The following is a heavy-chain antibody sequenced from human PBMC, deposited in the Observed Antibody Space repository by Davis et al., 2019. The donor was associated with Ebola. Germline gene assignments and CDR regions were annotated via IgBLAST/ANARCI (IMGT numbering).Heavy chain of an antibody. J-gene: IGHJ5*02. Sequence: GSLRLSCAVSGGSISSSNWWSWVRQPPGKGLEWIGEIYHSGSTNYNPSLKSRVTISVDKSKNQFSLKLSSVTAADTAVYYCARDEGSSWFNWFDPWGQGTLVTVSS. CDR1: GGSISSSNW. CDR3: ARDEGSSWFNWFDP. CDR2: IYHSGST. V-gene: IGHV4-4*02. D-gene: IGHD6-13*01.